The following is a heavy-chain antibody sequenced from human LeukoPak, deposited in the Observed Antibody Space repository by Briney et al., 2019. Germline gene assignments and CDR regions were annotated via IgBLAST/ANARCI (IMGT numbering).Heavy chain of an antibody. CDR2: INPNSGDT. Sequence: ASVKVSCKASGYTFTGYYLHWVRQAPGQGLEWMGWINPNSGDTNYAQKLQGRVTMTRDTCISTAYMELRRLRSDDTAVYYCARGGGSAAGVFDYWGQGTLVSVSS. CDR1: GYTFTGYY. J-gene: IGHJ4*02. V-gene: IGHV1-2*02. CDR3: ARGGGSAAGVFDY. D-gene: IGHD6-13*01.